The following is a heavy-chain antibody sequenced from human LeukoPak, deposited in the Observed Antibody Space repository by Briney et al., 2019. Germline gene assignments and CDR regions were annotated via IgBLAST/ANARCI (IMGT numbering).Heavy chain of an antibody. D-gene: IGHD6-19*01. V-gene: IGHV3-48*04. CDR2: ISSSGSTI. Sequence: GGSLRLSCAASGFSFSSYGMHWVRQAPGKGLEWVSYISSSGSTIYYADSVKGRFTISRDNAKNSLYLQMNSLRAEDTAVYYCARFIAVAGTYYYYMDVWGKGTTVTISS. CDR1: GFSFSSYG. CDR3: ARFIAVAGTYYYYMDV. J-gene: IGHJ6*03.